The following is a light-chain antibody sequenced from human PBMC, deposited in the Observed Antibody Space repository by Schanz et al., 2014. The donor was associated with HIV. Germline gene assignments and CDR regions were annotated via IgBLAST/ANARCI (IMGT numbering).Light chain of an antibody. V-gene: IGKV4-1*01. J-gene: IGKJ2*01. CDR3: QEYYSLPYT. Sequence: DIVMTQSPDSLAVSLGERATINCRSSQSILYSSNNRNYLAWFQQKPGQPPKLLIYWASIRESGIPDRISGSGSGTDFTLTISSLQAEDVALYYCQEYYSLPYTFGPGTKLEI. CDR1: QSILYSSNNRNY. CDR2: WAS.